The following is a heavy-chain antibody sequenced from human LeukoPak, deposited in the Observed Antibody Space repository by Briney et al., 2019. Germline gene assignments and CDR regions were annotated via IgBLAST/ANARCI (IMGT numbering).Heavy chain of an antibody. J-gene: IGHJ3*02. V-gene: IGHV3-53*01. CDR1: GFPVSSNY. D-gene: IGHD3-3*02. Sequence: GGSLRLSCAASGFPVSSNYMSWVRQAPGKGLEWVSVIYSDGNTYYADSVKGRFTISRDNTKNSLYLQMNSLRAEDTAVYYCARGLLGIWGQGTMVTVSS. CDR2: IYSDGNT. CDR3: ARGLLGI.